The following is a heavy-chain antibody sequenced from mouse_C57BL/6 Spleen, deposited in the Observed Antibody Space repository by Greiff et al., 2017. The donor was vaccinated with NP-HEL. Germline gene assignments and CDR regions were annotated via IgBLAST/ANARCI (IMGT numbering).Heavy chain of an antibody. J-gene: IGHJ4*01. CDR3: ARADNYYGSSLYYALDY. V-gene: IGHV1-64*01. CDR1: GYTFTSYW. D-gene: IGHD1-1*01. Sequence: QVQLQQPGAELVKPGASVKLSCKASGYTFTSYWMHWVKQRPGQGLEWIGMIHPNSGSTNYNEKFKSKATLTVDKSYSTANMQLSSLTSEESAVYACARADNYYGSSLYYALDYWGQGTSVTVSS. CDR2: IHPNSGST.